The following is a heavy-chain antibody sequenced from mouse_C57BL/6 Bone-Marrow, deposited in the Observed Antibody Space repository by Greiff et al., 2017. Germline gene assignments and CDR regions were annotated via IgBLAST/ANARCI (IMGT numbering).Heavy chain of an antibody. D-gene: IGHD2-3*01. Sequence: EVKLMESGEGLVKPGGSLKLSCAASGFTFSSYAMSWVRQTPEKRLEWVAYISSGGDYIYYADTVKGRFTISRDNTRNTMYLQMSSLKSEDTAMYYGTRDPAYDSLYYFDCWGQGTTLTVSS. CDR2: ISSGGDYI. CDR3: TRDPAYDSLYYFDC. J-gene: IGHJ2*01. CDR1: GFTFSSYA. V-gene: IGHV5-9-1*02.